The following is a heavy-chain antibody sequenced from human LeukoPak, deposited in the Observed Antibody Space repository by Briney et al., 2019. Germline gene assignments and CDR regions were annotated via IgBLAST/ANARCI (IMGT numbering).Heavy chain of an antibody. J-gene: IGHJ1*01. D-gene: IGHD6-19*01. V-gene: IGHV3-23*01. Sequence: PGGSLRLSCAASGFTFSSYAMSWVRQAPGKGLEWVSAISGSGGSTYYADSVKGRFTISRDNSNNTLFLHLNSLRGEDKTVYYCTRNSGWYGLSWGQGTLVTVSS. CDR2: ISGSGGST. CDR3: TRNSGWYGLS. CDR1: GFTFSSYA.